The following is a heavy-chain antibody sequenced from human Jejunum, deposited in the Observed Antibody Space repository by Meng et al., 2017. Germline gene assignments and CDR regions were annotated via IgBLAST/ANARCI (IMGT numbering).Heavy chain of an antibody. D-gene: IGHD3/OR15-3a*01. V-gene: IGHV3-21*01. J-gene: IGHJ5*02. CDR3: ARDGHGQAPGFDP. Sequence: EVQLVESGGGLIKAWGSLRLSCAASGFTFSSYSMHWVRQAPGKGLEWVSSISSTSTYIYYADSMKGRFTVSRDNAKNSLQLQMDSLRAEDTAVYYCARDGHGQAPGFDPWGQGTLVTVSS. CDR2: ISSTSTYI. CDR1: GFTFSSYS.